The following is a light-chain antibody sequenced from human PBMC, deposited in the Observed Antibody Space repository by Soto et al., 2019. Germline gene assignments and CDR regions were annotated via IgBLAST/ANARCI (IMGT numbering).Light chain of an antibody. CDR1: QSLLHSNGYNY. Sequence: DIVMTQSPLSLPVTPGEPASISCRSSQSLLHSNGYNYLDWYLQKPGQSPQLLIYLGSHRASGVPDRFSGSGSGTDFTLKISRVEAEDVGVYYCMQALQTPGLTFGGGTEVVIK. CDR2: LGS. J-gene: IGKJ4*01. CDR3: MQALQTPGLT. V-gene: IGKV2-28*01.